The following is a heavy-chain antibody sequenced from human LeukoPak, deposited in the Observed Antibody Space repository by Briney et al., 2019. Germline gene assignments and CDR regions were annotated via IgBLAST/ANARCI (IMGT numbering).Heavy chain of an antibody. CDR3: ARVPGIPTRLHYYYYYMDV. CDR1: GYTFTSYA. CDR2: IIPIFATA. J-gene: IGHJ6*03. Sequence: GASVKVSCKASGYTFTSYAMNWVRQAPGQGLEWMGGIIPIFATANYAQKFQGRVTITADESTSTAYMELSSLRSEDTAVYYCARVPGIPTRLHYYYYYMDVWGKGTTVTISS. D-gene: IGHD6-13*01. V-gene: IGHV1-69*13.